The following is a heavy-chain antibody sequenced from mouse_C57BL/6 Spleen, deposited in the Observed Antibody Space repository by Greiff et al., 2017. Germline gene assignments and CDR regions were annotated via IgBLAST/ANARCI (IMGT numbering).Heavy chain of an antibody. D-gene: IGHD2-4*01. CDR2: INPNNGGT. V-gene: IGHV1-26*01. CDR3: AIYYDYHYAMDY. J-gene: IGHJ4*01. Sequence: EVQLQQSGPELVKPGASVKISCKASGYTFTDYYMNWVKQSHGKSLEWIGDINPNNGGTSYNQKFKGKATLTVDKSSSTAYMELRSLTSEDSAVYYCAIYYDYHYAMDYWGQGTSVTVSS. CDR1: GYTFTDYY.